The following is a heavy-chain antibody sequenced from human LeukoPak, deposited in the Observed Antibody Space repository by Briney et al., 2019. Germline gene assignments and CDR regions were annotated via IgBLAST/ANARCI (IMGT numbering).Heavy chain of an antibody. CDR1: GGSISSGSYY. Sequence: SETLSLTCTVSGGSISSGSYYWSWIRQPAGKGLEWIGRIYTSGSTNYNPSLKSRVTISVDTSKNQFSLKLSSVTAADTAVYYCARDAGPGYIAVDRFDYWGQGTLVTVSS. CDR3: ARDAGPGYIAVDRFDY. J-gene: IGHJ4*02. V-gene: IGHV4-61*02. D-gene: IGHD6-19*01. CDR2: IYTSGST.